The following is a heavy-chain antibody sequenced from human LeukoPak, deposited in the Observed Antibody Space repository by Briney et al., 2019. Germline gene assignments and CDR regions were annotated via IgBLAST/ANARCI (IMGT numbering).Heavy chain of an antibody. J-gene: IGHJ3*02. Sequence: PSETLSLTCTVSGGSISGSSYYWGWIRQPPGKGLEWIGSIYYSGSTYYNPSLKSRVTISVDTSKNQFSLKLSSVTAADTAVYYCARHGDDYGDYGDAFDIWGQGTMVTVSS. CDR3: ARHGDDYGDYGDAFDI. CDR2: IYYSGST. V-gene: IGHV4-39*01. D-gene: IGHD4-17*01. CDR1: GGSISGSSYY.